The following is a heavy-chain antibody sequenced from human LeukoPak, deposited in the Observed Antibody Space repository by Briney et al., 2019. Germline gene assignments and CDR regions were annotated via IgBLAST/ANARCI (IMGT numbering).Heavy chain of an antibody. CDR1: GFTFSSYS. CDR3: AKDWALGDTGGGAFDI. J-gene: IGHJ3*02. CDR2: ISSSSNYI. Sequence: GGSLRLSCAASGFTFSSYSINWVRQAPGKGLEWVSSISSSSNYIYYADSVKGRFIISRDNSKNTLYLQMNSLRAEDTALYYCAKDWALGDTGGGAFDIWGQGTMVTVS. V-gene: IGHV3-21*04. D-gene: IGHD3-16*01.